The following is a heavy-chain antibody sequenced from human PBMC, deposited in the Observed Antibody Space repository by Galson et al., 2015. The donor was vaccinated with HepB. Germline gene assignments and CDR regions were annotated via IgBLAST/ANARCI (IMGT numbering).Heavy chain of an antibody. J-gene: IGHJ4*02. CDR2: ISYDGSNK. D-gene: IGHD2-2*01. CDR1: GFTFSSYG. Sequence: SLRLSCAASGFTFSSYGMHWVRQAPGKGLEWVAVISYDGSNKYYADSVKGRFTISRDNSKNTLYLQMNSLRAEDTAVYYCAKREADRVVPDYWGQGTLVTVSS. V-gene: IGHV3-30*18. CDR3: AKREADRVVPDY.